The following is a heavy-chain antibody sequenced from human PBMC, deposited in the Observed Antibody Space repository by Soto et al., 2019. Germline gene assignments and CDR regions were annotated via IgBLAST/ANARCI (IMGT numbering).Heavy chain of an antibody. CDR3: ASGGSGTVDY. CDR2: IIPIFGTA. CDR1: GGTFSSYV. J-gene: IGHJ4*02. V-gene: IGHV1-69*05. Sequence: QVQLVQSGAAVKKPGSSVKVSCKASGGTFSSYVISWVRQAPGQGLEWMGGIIPIFGTANYAQKFQGRVTITTDKSTSTAYMEVRSLRSEDTAVYYCASGGSGTVDYWGQGTLVTVSS. D-gene: IGHD3-10*01.